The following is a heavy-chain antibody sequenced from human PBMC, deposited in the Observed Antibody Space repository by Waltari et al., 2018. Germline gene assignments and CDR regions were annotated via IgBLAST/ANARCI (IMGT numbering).Heavy chain of an antibody. CDR2: VDYTGDT. CDR1: GDSINSDIYY. CDR3: AKHGITTTNWSKTSHSWFGP. D-gene: IGHD1-1*01. J-gene: IGHJ5*02. V-gene: IGHV4-39*02. Sequence: QLQLLESGPGLVKPSETLSLTCAVSGDSINSDIYYWAWIRQPPGKGLEWIGSVDYTGDTSYNPSLKRRVTISADASRNRFSLGLSSVTAADTGFYYCAKHGITTTNWSKTSHSWFGPWGQGILVTVSS.